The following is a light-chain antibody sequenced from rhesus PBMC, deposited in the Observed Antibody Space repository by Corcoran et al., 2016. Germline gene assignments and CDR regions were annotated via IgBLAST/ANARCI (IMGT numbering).Light chain of an antibody. J-gene: IGKJ1*01. CDR2: AAS. CDR1: QDISSY. Sequence: DIQMTQSPSSLSASVGDTVTITCRASQDISSYLNWFQQKPGKAPNLLIYAASSLESGVPSRFSGSGSWTDFTLTISSLQPEDFAVYYCLQHNSYPRTFGQGTKVEIK. V-gene: IGKV1-28*03. CDR3: LQHNSYPRT.